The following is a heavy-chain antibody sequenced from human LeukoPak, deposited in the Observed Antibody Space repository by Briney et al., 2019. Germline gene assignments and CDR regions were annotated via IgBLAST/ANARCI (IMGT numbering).Heavy chain of an antibody. D-gene: IGHD3-10*01. CDR3: ASHASGSYFAFHI. Sequence: ASVKVSCKASGYTFTDYYIHWVRQAPGQGLEWMGWINPNSGASKNTQKFQGGVTMTRDTSISTAYMELVGLRFDDTGVYYCASHASGSYFAFHIWGQGTLVTVSS. CDR2: INPNSGAS. J-gene: IGHJ3*02. V-gene: IGHV1-2*02. CDR1: GYTFTDYY.